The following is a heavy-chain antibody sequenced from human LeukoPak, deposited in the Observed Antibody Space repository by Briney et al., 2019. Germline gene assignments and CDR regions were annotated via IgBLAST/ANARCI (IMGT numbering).Heavy chain of an antibody. CDR1: GFTFSSYW. V-gene: IGHV3-74*01. Sequence: GGSLRLSCAVSGFTFSSYWMHWVRQAPGKGLVWVSRINVDGSTTTYADSVKGRFTISRDNAKNTLYLQMNSLRADDTAVYYCFRSTGYGLDVWGQGTTVIVSS. CDR2: INVDGSTT. J-gene: IGHJ6*02. D-gene: IGHD1-14*01. CDR3: FRSTGYGLDV.